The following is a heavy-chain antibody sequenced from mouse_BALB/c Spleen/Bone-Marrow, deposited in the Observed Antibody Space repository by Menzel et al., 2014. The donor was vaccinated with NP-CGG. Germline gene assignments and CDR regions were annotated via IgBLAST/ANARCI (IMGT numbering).Heavy chain of an antibody. J-gene: IGHJ1*01. CDR2: IFPGDCTT. D-gene: IGHD1-2*01. V-gene: IGHV1S56*01. Sequence: QVQLQQSGVELVKPGASVKLSCKASGNTFTSYDINWVRPRPEQGLEWIGWIFPGDCTTKYNEKFKGKATLSTDKSPSTVHMQLSRLTSEDSAVYFCVRSRLRDWYFDVWGAGTTVTISS. CDR3: VRSRLRDWYFDV. CDR1: GNTFTSYD.